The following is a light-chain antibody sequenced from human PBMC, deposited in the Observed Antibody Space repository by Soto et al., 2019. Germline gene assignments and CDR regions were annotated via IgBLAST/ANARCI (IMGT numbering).Light chain of an antibody. V-gene: IGKV1-12*01. CDR3: QQANSFPLT. J-gene: IGKJ4*01. CDR1: QGITSW. Sequence: DIQMTQSPSSVSASVGDRVTITCRASQGITSWLAWYQQKPGKAPKLLIYAASSLQSGVPLRFSGSGAGNGFTFPIRSLQPEDFATYYCQQANSFPLTFGGGTKVEIK. CDR2: AAS.